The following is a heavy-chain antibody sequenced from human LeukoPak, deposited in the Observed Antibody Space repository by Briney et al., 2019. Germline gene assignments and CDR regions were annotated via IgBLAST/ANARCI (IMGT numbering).Heavy chain of an antibody. J-gene: IGHJ6*03. Sequence: PSQTLSLTCTVSSGSISSGSYYWSWIRQPAGKGLEWIGRIYTSGSTNYNPSLKSRVTISVDTSKNQFSLKLSSVTAADTAVYYCARLNYGSGPNMDVWGKGTTVTISS. CDR2: IYTSGST. CDR3: ARLNYGSGPNMDV. V-gene: IGHV4-61*02. CDR1: SGSISSGSYY. D-gene: IGHD3-10*01.